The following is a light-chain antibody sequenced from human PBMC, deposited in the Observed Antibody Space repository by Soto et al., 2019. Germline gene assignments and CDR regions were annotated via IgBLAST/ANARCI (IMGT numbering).Light chain of an antibody. V-gene: IGLV3-9*01. Sequence: SYELTQPLSVSVALGQTARITCGGNNIENKNVHWYQQRPGQAPVLVIYRDFNRPSGIPERFSGSNSVNTATLTISGAQVGDEADYYCQVWDSGTVVFGGGTKVTVL. CDR2: RDF. CDR3: QVWDSGTVV. CDR1: NIENKN. J-gene: IGLJ2*01.